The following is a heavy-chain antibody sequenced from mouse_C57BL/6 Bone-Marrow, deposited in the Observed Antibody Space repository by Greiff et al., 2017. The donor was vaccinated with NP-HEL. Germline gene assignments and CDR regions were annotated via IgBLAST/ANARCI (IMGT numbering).Heavy chain of an antibody. V-gene: IGHV1-69*01. J-gene: IGHJ1*03. D-gene: IGHD1-1*01. Sequence: QVQLQQPGAELVMPGASVKLSCKASGYTFTSYWMHWVKQRPGQGLEWIGEIDPSDSYTNYNQKFKGKSTLTVDKSSSTAYMQLSSLTSEDSAVYYCAREGNYYGRDWYFDVWGTGTTVTVSS. CDR3: AREGNYYGRDWYFDV. CDR1: GYTFTSYW. CDR2: IDPSDSYT.